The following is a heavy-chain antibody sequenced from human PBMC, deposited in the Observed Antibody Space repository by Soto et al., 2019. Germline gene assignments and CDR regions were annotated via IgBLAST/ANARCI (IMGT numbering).Heavy chain of an antibody. D-gene: IGHD6-13*01. V-gene: IGHV3-33*01. Sequence: QVQLVESGGGVVQPGRSLRLSCAASGFTFSSYGMHWVRQAPGKGLEWVAVIWYDGSNKYYADSVKGRFTISRDNSKNTLYLQMNSLRAEDTAVYYCARSKVSSSWYYFDYWGQGTLVTVSS. CDR1: GFTFSSYG. CDR3: ARSKVSSSWYYFDY. CDR2: IWYDGSNK. J-gene: IGHJ4*02.